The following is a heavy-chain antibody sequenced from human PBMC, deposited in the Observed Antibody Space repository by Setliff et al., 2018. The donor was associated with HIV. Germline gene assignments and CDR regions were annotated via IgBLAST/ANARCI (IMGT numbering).Heavy chain of an antibody. J-gene: IGHJ3*02. CDR3: ARARITMIGDAFDI. Sequence: GASVKVSCKASGYTFTNFYMHWVRQAPGQGLEWMGIINPGGGNTRYAQRFQGRVTMTRDTSTSTVYMELSSLRSEDTAVYYCARARITMIGDAFDIWGQGTMVTVSS. D-gene: IGHD3-22*01. CDR2: INPGGGNT. V-gene: IGHV1-46*01. CDR1: GYTFTNFY.